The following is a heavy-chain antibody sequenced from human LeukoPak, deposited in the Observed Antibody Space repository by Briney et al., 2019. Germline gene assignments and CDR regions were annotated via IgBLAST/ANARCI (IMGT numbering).Heavy chain of an antibody. J-gene: IGHJ4*02. Sequence: NPSETLSLTCTVSGGSISSYYWSWIRQPPGKGLEWIGYIYYSGSTNYNPSLKSRVTISVDTSKNQFSLKLSSVTAADTAVYYCASETWELVLDYWGQGTLVTVSS. V-gene: IGHV4-59*01. CDR2: IYYSGST. CDR3: ASETWELVLDY. CDR1: GGSISSYY. D-gene: IGHD6-6*01.